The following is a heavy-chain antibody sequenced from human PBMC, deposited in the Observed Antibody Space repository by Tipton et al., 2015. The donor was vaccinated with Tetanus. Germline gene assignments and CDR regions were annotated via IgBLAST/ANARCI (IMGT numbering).Heavy chain of an antibody. V-gene: IGHV4-31*03. J-gene: IGHJ4*02. D-gene: IGHD2/OR15-2a*01. Sequence: TLSLTCSVSGASISSGGYFWNWIRHRPGKGLEWIGYIYYSGSTFYNPSLKSRVNISVDTSKNQFSLRLTSVTAADTAVYYCARGTFYAFDFWGQGVQVTVSS. CDR1: GASISSGGYF. CDR3: ARGTFYAFDF. CDR2: IYYSGST.